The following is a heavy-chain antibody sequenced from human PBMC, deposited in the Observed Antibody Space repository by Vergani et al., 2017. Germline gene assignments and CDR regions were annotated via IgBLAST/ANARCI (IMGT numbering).Heavy chain of an antibody. Sequence: EVQVVQSGGGLVKPGGSLRLSCETSGFIFSDYNLNWVRQAPGSGLEWVASISGRSSYVNYAVSVKGRFTISRDNAKNSLFLQMNSLRAEDTAVYYCARDRGDWAASSDFQFWGQGTLVTVSS. D-gene: IGHD2-21*02. J-gene: IGHJ1*01. CDR1: GFIFSDYN. V-gene: IGHV3-21*02. CDR2: ISGRSSYV. CDR3: ARDRGDWAASSDFQF.